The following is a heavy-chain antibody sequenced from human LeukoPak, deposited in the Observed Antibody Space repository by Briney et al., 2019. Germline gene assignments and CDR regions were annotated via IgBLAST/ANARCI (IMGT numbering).Heavy chain of an antibody. CDR2: ISYSGST. CDR1: GGSISSSSYC. Sequence: SETLSLTCTVSGGSISSSSYCWGWVRQPPGKGLEWIGSISYSGSTYYNPSLKSRVTISVDTSKKQFSLKVNSVTAADTAVYYCARHRTDHVWGRLGYWGQGTLVTVSS. V-gene: IGHV4-39*01. J-gene: IGHJ4*02. D-gene: IGHD3-16*01. CDR3: ARHRTDHVWGRLGY.